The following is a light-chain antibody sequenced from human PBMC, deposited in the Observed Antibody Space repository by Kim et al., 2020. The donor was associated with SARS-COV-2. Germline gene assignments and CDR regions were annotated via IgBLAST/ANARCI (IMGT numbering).Light chain of an antibody. V-gene: IGKV3-20*01. CDR3: QQYGSSPLT. Sequence: SAGERLTLSCRNSQRVISRYLAWYQGKPGQAPRLLIYAESTRATGIPDRFRGGGSGTDFTLTITRLEPEDFGVYYCQQYGSSPLTFGGGTKVDIK. CDR2: AES. J-gene: IGKJ4*01. CDR1: QRVISRY.